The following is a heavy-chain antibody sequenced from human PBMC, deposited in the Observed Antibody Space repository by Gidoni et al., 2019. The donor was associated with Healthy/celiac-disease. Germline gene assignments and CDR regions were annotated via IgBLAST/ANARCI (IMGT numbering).Heavy chain of an antibody. D-gene: IGHD2-2*01. V-gene: IGHV1-2*02. Sequence: QVQLVQSGAEVKKPGASVKVSCKASGYTFNGHYMHWVRQAPGQGLEWMGWINPNSGGTNYAQKFQGRVTMTRDTSISTAYMELSRLRSDDTAVYYCARDQVSETQLADYYYYGMDVWGQGTTVTVSS. J-gene: IGHJ6*02. CDR1: GYTFNGHY. CDR2: INPNSGGT. CDR3: ARDQVSETQLADYYYYGMDV.